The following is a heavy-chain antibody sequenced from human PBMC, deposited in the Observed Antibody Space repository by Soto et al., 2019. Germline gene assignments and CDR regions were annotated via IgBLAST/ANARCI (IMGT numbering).Heavy chain of an antibody. V-gene: IGHV3-23*01. J-gene: IGHJ6*02. Sequence: GGSLRLSCAASGFTFSSYAMSWVRKTPGKGLEWVSAISDSGGSRYYADSVKGRFTISRDNSKNTRYLQMNSLSAEDTAVDYCAKEATLTTSLSGGMDVWGQGTTVTVSS. CDR3: AKEATLTTSLSGGMDV. D-gene: IGHD4-17*01. CDR2: ISDSGGSR. CDR1: GFTFSSYA.